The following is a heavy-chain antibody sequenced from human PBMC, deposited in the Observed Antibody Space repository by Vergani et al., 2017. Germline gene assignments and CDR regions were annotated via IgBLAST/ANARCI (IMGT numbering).Heavy chain of an antibody. CDR3: ARARYGGNPDY. V-gene: IGHV3-23*01. CDR1: GFIFSSYA. D-gene: IGHD4-23*01. Sequence: EVQLLESGGGLVQPGGSLRLSCAASGFIFSSYAMSWVRQAPGKGLEWVSGISDSGGSTYYAASVKGRFTISRDNAKNTLYLQMNSLRAEDTAVYYCARARYGGNPDYWGQGTLVTVSS. J-gene: IGHJ4*02. CDR2: ISDSGGST.